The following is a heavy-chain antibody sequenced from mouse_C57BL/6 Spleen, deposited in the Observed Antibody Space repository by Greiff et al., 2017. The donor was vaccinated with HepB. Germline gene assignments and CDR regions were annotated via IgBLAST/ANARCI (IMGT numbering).Heavy chain of an antibody. V-gene: IGHV1-63*01. D-gene: IGHD1-1*01. Sequence: VQLQQSGAELVRPGTSVKMSCKASGYTFTHYWIGWAKQRPGHGLEWIGDIYPGGGYTNYNEKFKGKATLTADKSSSTAYMQFSSLTSEDSAIYYCARATTVVDWYFDVWGTGTTVTVSS. CDR1: GYTFTHYW. CDR2: IYPGGGYT. J-gene: IGHJ1*03. CDR3: ARATTVVDWYFDV.